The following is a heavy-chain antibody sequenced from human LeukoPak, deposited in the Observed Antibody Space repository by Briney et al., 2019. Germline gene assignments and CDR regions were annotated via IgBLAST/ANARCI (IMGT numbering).Heavy chain of an antibody. CDR1: GFTFSSYG. V-gene: IGHV3-30*02. CDR3: ARDPNGDYLGAFDS. CDR2: IRYDGSNK. J-gene: IGHJ3*02. D-gene: IGHD4-17*01. Sequence: GGSLRLSCAASGFTFSSYGMHWVRQAPGKGLEWVAFIRYDGSNKYYADSVKGRFTISRDNSKNTLYLQMNSLRVEDTAIYYCARDPNGDYLGAFDSWGRGTLVTVSS.